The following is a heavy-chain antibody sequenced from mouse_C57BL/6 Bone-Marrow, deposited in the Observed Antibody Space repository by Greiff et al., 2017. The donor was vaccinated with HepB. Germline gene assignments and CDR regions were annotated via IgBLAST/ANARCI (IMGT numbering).Heavy chain of an antibody. CDR2: IYPRSGNT. V-gene: IGHV1-81*01. Sequence: ESGAELARPGASVKLSCKASGYTFTSYGISWVKQRTGQGLEWIGEIYPRSGNTYYNEKFKGKATLTADKSSSTAYMELRSLTSEDSAVYFCARDDGYYWGYFDYWGQGTTLTVSS. CDR1: GYTFTSYG. D-gene: IGHD2-3*01. J-gene: IGHJ2*01. CDR3: ARDDGYYWGYFDY.